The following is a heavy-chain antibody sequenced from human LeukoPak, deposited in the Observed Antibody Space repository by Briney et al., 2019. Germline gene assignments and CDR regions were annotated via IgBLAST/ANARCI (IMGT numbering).Heavy chain of an antibody. D-gene: IGHD3-3*01. Sequence: SETLSLTCTVSGGSVSSGSYYWSWIRQPPGTGLEWIGYIYYSGSTNYNPSLKSRVTISVDTSKNQFSLKLSSVTAADTAVYYCARDLVYFTGGNDAFDIWGQGTMVTVSS. CDR2: IYYSGST. CDR3: ARDLVYFTGGNDAFDI. J-gene: IGHJ3*02. CDR1: GGSVSSGSYY. V-gene: IGHV4-61*01.